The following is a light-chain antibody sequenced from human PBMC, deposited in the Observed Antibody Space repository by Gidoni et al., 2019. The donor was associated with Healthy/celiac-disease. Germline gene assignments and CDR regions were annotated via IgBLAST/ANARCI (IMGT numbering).Light chain of an antibody. CDR2: KAS. CDR1: QSISSW. J-gene: IGKJ4*01. Sequence: DIQMTQSPSTLSASVGDRVTITCRASQSISSWFAWYQQKPGKAPKLLLYKASSLESGVPSRFSGSGSGTEFTLTISSLQPDDFATYYCQQYNSYPTFGGGTKVEIK. CDR3: QQYNSYPT. V-gene: IGKV1-5*03.